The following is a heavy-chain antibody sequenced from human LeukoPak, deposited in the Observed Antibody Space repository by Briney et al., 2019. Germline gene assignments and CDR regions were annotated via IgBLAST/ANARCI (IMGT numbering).Heavy chain of an antibody. V-gene: IGHV1-3*01. J-gene: IGHJ5*02. CDR1: GYTFTNYA. D-gene: IGHD3-3*01. Sequence: ASVKVSCKASGYTFTNYAIHWVRQAPGQRLEWMGWINADNDNAWYSQKFQGRVTITRDTSADTVFMELSSLRSEDTAVYYCARWGDTYSDFWSGGGNNWFDPWGQGTLVTVSS. CDR2: INADNDNA. CDR3: ARWGDTYSDFWSGGGNNWFDP.